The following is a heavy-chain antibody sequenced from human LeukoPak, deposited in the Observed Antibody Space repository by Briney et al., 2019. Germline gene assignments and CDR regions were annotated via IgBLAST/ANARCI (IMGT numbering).Heavy chain of an antibody. V-gene: IGHV3-23*01. J-gene: IGHJ4*02. CDR2: ISGRGGST. CDR3: SKDQGRSGWFVRDDH. Sequence: PGGSLRLSCAASGFTFIIYAVSGGPEAPGEGVGSGSGISGRGGSTYYADSVKGGYTISGDNSKNTLYLQMSSRRAEGTAVYYCSKDQGRSGWFVRDDHWGQGTLVTVSS. D-gene: IGHD6-19*01. CDR1: GFTFIIYA.